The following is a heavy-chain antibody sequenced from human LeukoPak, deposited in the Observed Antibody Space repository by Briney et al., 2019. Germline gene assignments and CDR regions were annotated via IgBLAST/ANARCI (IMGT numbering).Heavy chain of an antibody. Sequence: PGGSPRLSCAASGFTFSSYWMSWVRQAPGKGLEWVANIKEDGSEKQYVDSVKGRFTISRDNAKNSLYLQMNSLRAEDTAVYYCARDSGYGRYWGQGTLVTVSS. V-gene: IGHV3-7*01. CDR2: IKEDGSEK. CDR1: GFTFSSYW. J-gene: IGHJ4*02. CDR3: ARDSGYGRY. D-gene: IGHD5-12*01.